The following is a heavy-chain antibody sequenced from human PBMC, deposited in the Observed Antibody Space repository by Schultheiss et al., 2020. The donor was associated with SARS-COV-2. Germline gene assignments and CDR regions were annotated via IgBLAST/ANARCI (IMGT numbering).Heavy chain of an antibody. CDR1: GFTVSSNY. CDR2: ISGSGGST. CDR3: AREGISERGYSGYDPPRERYYYYMDV. J-gene: IGHJ6*03. Sequence: GGSLRLSCAASGFTVSSNYMSWVRQAPGKGLEWVSAISGSGGSTYYADSVMGRFTISRDNSKNTLYLQMNSLRAEDTAVYYCAREGISERGYSGYDPPRERYYYYMDVWGKGTTVTVSS. D-gene: IGHD5-12*01. V-gene: IGHV3-53*05.